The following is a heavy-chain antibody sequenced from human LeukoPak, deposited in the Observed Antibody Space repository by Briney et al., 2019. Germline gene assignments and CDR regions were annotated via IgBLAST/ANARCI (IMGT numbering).Heavy chain of an antibody. V-gene: IGHV4-34*01. CDR3: ARGYLSSSSAPSPTPHFDY. D-gene: IGHD6-6*01. J-gene: IGHJ4*02. CDR1: GGSFSAFF. Sequence: PSETLSLTCAVSGGSFSAFFWRWIRQPPGKGLEWIGDVGHSGSTNYNPSLKSRVTISVDTSKNQFSLKLSSVTAADTAVYYCARGYLSSSSAPSPTPHFDYWGQGTLVTVSS. CDR2: VGHSGST.